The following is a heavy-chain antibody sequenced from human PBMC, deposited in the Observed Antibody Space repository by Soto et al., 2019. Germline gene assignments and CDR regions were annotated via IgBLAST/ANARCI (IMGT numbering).Heavy chain of an antibody. V-gene: IGHV5-10-1*03. D-gene: IGHD6-19*01. CDR2: IDPSDSYT. J-gene: IGHJ6*02. CDR3: ARHDSSGSYYYYGMDV. CDR1: GYSFTRYW. Sequence: EVQLVQSGAEVKKPGESLRISCKGSGYSFTRYWISWVRQMPGKGLEWMGRIDPSDSYTNYSPSFQGHVTISADKSISTAYLQWSSLKASDTAMYYCARHDSSGSYYYYGMDVWGQGTTVTVSS.